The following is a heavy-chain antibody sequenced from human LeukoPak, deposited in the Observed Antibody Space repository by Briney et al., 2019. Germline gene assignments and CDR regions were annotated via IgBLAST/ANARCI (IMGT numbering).Heavy chain of an antibody. J-gene: IGHJ4*02. V-gene: IGHV3-48*03. CDR1: EFSFSSYE. CDR2: ISSSGTTI. Sequence: GGSLRLSCAASEFSFSSYEMNWVRQAPGKGLEWVSHISSSGTTIYYVDSVKGRFTIPRDNAKKSLYLQMNSLRAEDTAVYYGGGGGDYWGQGTLVTVSS. D-gene: IGHD3-16*01. CDR3: GGGGDY.